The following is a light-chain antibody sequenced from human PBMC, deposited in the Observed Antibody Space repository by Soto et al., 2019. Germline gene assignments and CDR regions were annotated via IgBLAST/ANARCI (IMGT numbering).Light chain of an antibody. V-gene: IGLV2-14*01. CDR1: SSDVGGYNF. CDR2: DVT. Sequence: QSVLTQPASVSGSPGQSITISCTGTSSDVGGYNFVSWYQQHPDKAPKLMIYDVTNRPSGVSNRFSGSKSGNTASLTISGLQAEDEADYYCRSYTSISTYVFGTGTKVTGL. CDR3: RSYTSISTYV. J-gene: IGLJ1*01.